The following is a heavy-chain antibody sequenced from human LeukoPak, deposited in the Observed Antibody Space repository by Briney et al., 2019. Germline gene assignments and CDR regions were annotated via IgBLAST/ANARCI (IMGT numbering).Heavy chain of an antibody. CDR1: GYTFTSYG. CDR3: ARLRAPYYCDSSGNDAFDI. J-gene: IGHJ3*02. V-gene: IGHV1-18*01. D-gene: IGHD3-22*01. CDR2: ISAYNGNT. Sequence: GASVKVSCKASGYTFTSYGISWVRQAPGQGLEWMGWISAYNGNTNYAQKLQGRVTMTTDTSTSTAYMELRSLRSDDTAVYYCARLRAPYYCDSSGNDAFDIWGQGTMVTVSS.